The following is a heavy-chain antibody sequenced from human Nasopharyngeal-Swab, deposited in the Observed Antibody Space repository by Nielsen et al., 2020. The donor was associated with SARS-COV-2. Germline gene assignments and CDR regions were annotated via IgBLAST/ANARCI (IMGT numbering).Heavy chain of an antibody. Sequence: ASVKVSCKASGYTFTSYAMHWVRQAPGQRLEWMGWINAGNGNTKYSQKFQGRVTITRDTSASTAYMELSSLRSEDTAVYYCARGSYSSGWHTTDDAFDIWGQGTIVTVSS. CDR1: GYTFTSYA. CDR2: INAGNGNT. CDR3: ARGSYSSGWHTTDDAFDI. J-gene: IGHJ3*02. V-gene: IGHV1-3*01. D-gene: IGHD6-19*01.